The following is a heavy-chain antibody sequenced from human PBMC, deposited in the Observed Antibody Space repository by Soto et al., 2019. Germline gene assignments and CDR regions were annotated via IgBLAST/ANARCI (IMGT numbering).Heavy chain of an antibody. D-gene: IGHD6-13*01. J-gene: IGHJ4*02. CDR3: VKDKGAAAGFDY. CDR1: GFTFSNSG. V-gene: IGHV3-30*18. CDR2: ISYEGSEK. Sequence: QVHLVESGGGVVQPGRSLRLSCAASGFTFSNSGMHWVRQAPGKGLEWMGVISYEGSEKYYAGSVKGRFTISRDNSKNTLYLQMDTLRAEDTAIYYCVKDKGAAAGFDYWGQGILVTVSS.